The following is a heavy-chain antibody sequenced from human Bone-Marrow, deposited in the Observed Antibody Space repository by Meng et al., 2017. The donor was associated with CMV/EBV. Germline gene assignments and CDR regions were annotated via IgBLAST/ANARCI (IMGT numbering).Heavy chain of an antibody. J-gene: IGHJ4*02. CDR2: IRYDGSNK. CDR1: GFTFSSYG. CDR3: VISSSGYYTPFDY. D-gene: IGHD3-22*01. Sequence: GGSLRLSCSASGFTFSSYGMHWVRQAPGKGLEWVAFIRYDGSNKYYADSVKGRFTISRDNSNNTLYRQMNSLRAEDTAVYYSVISSSGYYTPFDYWGQGTLVTVSS. V-gene: IGHV3-30*02.